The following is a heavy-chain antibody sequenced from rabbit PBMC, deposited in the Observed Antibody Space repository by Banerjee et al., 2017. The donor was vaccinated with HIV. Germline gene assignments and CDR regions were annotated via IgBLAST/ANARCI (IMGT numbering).Heavy chain of an antibody. J-gene: IGHJ4*01. Sequence: QEQLEESGGDLVKPEGSLTLTCTASGFSFSSSYWICWVRQAPGKGLEWIACIYAGSSGSTYYANWVTGRFTISKTSSTTVTLQMTSLTAADTATYFCARDLAGVIGWNFGLWGPGTLVTVS. CDR2: IYAGSSGST. D-gene: IGHD4-1*01. V-gene: IGHV1S45*01. CDR1: GFSFSSSYW. CDR3: ARDLAGVIGWNFGL.